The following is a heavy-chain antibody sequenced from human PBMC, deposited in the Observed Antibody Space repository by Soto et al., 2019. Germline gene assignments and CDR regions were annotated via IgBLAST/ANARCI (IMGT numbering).Heavy chain of an antibody. V-gene: IGHV5-51*01. D-gene: IGHD3-10*01. J-gene: IGHJ6*02. CDR3: AGGGVRGVITRTRDYYGMDV. CDR1: GYSFTSYW. CDR2: IYPGDSDT. Sequence: GESLKISCKGSGYSFTSYWIGWVRQMPGKGLEWMGIIYPGDSDTRYSPSFQGQATISADKSISTAYLQWSSLKASDTAMYYCAGGGVRGVITRTRDYYGMDVWGQGTKVTVSS.